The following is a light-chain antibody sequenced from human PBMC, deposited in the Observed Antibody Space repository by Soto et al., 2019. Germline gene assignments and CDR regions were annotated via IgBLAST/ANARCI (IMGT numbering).Light chain of an antibody. V-gene: IGKV3-15*01. J-gene: IGKJ3*01. CDR3: QQYNNWPPRT. Sequence: EIVMTQSPATLSVSPGERATLSCRASQSVSSNLAWYQQKPGQAPRLLIYGASTRATGIPARFSGSGSGTEFTLTISSLQSVDFAVYYCQQYNNWPPRTFGPGTKVDIK. CDR2: GAS. CDR1: QSVSSN.